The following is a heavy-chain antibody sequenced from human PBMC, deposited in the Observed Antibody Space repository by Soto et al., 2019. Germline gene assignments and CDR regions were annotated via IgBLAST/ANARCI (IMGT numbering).Heavy chain of an antibody. CDR1: GFTFGDYA. CDR3: TRASSLDLDF. Sequence: AGGSLRLSCTTSGFTFGDYALSWVRQAPGKGLEWVGFIRRNAYGGTTDYAASVKGRFTISRDDSKSIAYLQVNSLRTEDTALYYCTRASSLDLDFWGQGTLVTVSS. D-gene: IGHD3-16*01. V-gene: IGHV3-49*04. J-gene: IGHJ4*02. CDR2: IRRNAYGGTT.